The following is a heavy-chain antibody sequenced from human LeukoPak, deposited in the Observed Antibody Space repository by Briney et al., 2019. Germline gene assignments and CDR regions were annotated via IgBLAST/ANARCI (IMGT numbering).Heavy chain of an antibody. CDR2: INHSGST. D-gene: IGHD2-21*02. Sequence: PGGSLRLSCAASGFTFSSYWMSWVRQAPGKGLEWIGEINHSGSTNYNPSLKSRVTISVDTSKNQFSLKLSSVTAADTAVYYCARGVRVVVVTFDAFDIWGQGTMVTVSS. CDR3: ARGVRVVVVTFDAFDI. J-gene: IGHJ3*02. V-gene: IGHV4-34*01. CDR1: GFTFSSYW.